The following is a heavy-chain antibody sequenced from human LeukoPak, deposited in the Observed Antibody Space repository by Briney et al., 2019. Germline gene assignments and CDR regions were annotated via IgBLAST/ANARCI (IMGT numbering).Heavy chain of an antibody. CDR1: GFTLSTYG. CDR3: AKSYYDSSGYFSAFDF. J-gene: IGHJ3*01. CDR2: ISYDGSNK. V-gene: IGHV3-30*18. D-gene: IGHD3-22*01. Sequence: PGGSLRLSCAASGFTLSTYGMHWVRQAPGKGLEWVAVISYDGSNKYYADSVKGRFTISRDNCKNTLYLQMNSLRAEDTAVYYCAKSYYDSSGYFSAFDFWGQGTMVTVSS.